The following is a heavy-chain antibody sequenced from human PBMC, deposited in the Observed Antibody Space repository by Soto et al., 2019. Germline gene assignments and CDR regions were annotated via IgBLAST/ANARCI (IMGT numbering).Heavy chain of an antibody. CDR1: GFTFSSYG. CDR2: IWYDGSNK. D-gene: IGHD5-12*01. CDR3: ARGSNSGYDPEEKPTPGDY. J-gene: IGHJ4*02. V-gene: IGHV3-33*01. Sequence: QVQLVESGGGVVQPGRSLRLSCAASGFTFSSYGMHWVRQAPGKGLEWVAVIWYDGSNKYYADSVKGRFTISRDNSKNTLYLQMNSLRAEDTAVYYCARGSNSGYDPEEKPTPGDYWGQGTLVTVSS.